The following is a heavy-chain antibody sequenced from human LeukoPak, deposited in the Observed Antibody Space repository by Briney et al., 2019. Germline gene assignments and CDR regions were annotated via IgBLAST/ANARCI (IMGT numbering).Heavy chain of an antibody. CDR3: ARDVSRSSPPLYYMDV. V-gene: IGHV3-21*01. D-gene: IGHD3-16*02. CDR1: GFVFGDFA. J-gene: IGHJ6*03. Sequence: GGSLRLSCTASGFVFGDFAMSWVRQAPGKGLEWVSSISSSSSYIYYADSVKGRFTISRDNAKNSLYLQMNSLRAEDTAVYYCARDVSRSSPPLYYMDVWGKGTTVTVSS. CDR2: ISSSSSYI.